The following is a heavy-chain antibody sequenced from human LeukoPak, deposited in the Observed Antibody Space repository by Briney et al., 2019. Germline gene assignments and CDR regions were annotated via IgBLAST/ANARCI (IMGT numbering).Heavy chain of an antibody. Sequence: GGSLRLSCAASGFTFRSYGMHWVRQAPGKGLVWVTFIRYDGSNKYYTDSVKGRFTISRDNSNNTLYLQMNSLRAEDTAVYYCAKDGDGYYGSGSYSEYWGQGTLVTVSS. CDR3: AKDGDGYYGSGSYSEY. V-gene: IGHV3-30*02. D-gene: IGHD3-10*01. CDR2: IRYDGSNK. J-gene: IGHJ4*02. CDR1: GFTFRSYG.